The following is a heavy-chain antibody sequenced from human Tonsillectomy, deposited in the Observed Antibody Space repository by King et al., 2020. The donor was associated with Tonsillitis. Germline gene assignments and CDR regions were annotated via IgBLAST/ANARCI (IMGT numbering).Heavy chain of an antibody. D-gene: IGHD2-21*02. CDR3: ATACDGGDCYSNY. CDR2: ISYDGSIK. CDR1: GFTFTSYG. Sequence: VQLVESGGGVVQPGRSLRLSCAVSGFTFTSYGLHWVRQAPGKGLEWVTTISYDGSIKYYADSVKGRFTISRDNSKNTLFLQMNTLRAEDTAVYYCATACDGGDCYSNYWGQGTLVTVSS. J-gene: IGHJ4*02. V-gene: IGHV3-30*03.